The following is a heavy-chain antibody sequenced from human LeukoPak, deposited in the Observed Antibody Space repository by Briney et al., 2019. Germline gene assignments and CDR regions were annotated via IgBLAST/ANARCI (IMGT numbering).Heavy chain of an antibody. J-gene: IGHJ4*02. V-gene: IGHV1-69*13. CDR1: GCTFSSYA. Sequence: SGKLSCKAAGCTFSSYAISWVRQAPGQGLEWMGGFITIYGTANYEQKFQGRVIITADEYTNTAYKEQSSLRSEDTAAEYCATTGEGSSTGCYDFWGQGTLVTVSS. CDR3: ATTGEGSSTGCYDF. CDR2: FITIYGTA. D-gene: IGHD2-2*01.